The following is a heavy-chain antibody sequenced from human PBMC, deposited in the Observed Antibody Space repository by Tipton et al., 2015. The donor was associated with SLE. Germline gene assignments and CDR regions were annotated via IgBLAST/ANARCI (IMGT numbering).Heavy chain of an antibody. J-gene: IGHJ4*02. Sequence: SLRLSCAASGFTFKNYAMTWIRQAPGKGLEWVSSVSVGGYTYYAASVKGRSTISRDNSKNTLYLQMDSLRAEDTAVYYCAKETFYGDYDYWGQGSLVTVSS. V-gene: IGHV3-23*01. CDR3: AKETFYGDYDY. D-gene: IGHD4-17*01. CDR1: GFTFKNYA. CDR2: VSVGGYT.